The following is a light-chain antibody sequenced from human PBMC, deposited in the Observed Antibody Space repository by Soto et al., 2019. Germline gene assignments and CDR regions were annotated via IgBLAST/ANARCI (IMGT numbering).Light chain of an antibody. CDR2: AAS. Sequence: DIQMTQSPSSLSASVGDRVTITCRASQSITGYLNWYQQKPGKAPKLLIYAASSLQSGVPSRFSGSGSGTDFTLTISSLQPEDFATYYCQQSYSIPYPFGQGPKLELK. CDR3: QQSYSIPYP. J-gene: IGKJ2*01. V-gene: IGKV1-39*01. CDR1: QSITGY.